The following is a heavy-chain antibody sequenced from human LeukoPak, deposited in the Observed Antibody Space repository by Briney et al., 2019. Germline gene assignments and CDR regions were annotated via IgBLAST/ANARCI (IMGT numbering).Heavy chain of an antibody. D-gene: IGHD6-19*01. CDR1: GGSFSGYY. CDR2: INHSGST. Sequence: PSETLSLTCAVYGGSFSGYYWSWIRQPPGKGLEWIGEINHSGSTNYNPSLKSRVTISVDTSKNQFSLKLSSVTAADTAVYYCAREQWLVRTHYYYYGMDVWGQGTTVTVSS. V-gene: IGHV4-34*01. CDR3: AREQWLVRTHYYYYGMDV. J-gene: IGHJ6*02.